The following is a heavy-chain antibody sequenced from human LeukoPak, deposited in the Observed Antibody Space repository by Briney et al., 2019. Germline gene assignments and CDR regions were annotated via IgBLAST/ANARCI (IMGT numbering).Heavy chain of an antibody. Sequence: GGSLRLSCAASGFTFSSYWMSWVRQAPVKGLEWVANIKQDGSEKYYVDSVKGRFTISRDNAKNSLYLQMNSLRAEDTAVYYCARVRRGIAAAGTSYYYYYYMDVWGKGTAVTVSS. D-gene: IGHD6-13*01. CDR2: IKQDGSEK. CDR1: GFTFSSYW. CDR3: ARVRRGIAAAGTSYYYYYYMDV. V-gene: IGHV3-7*01. J-gene: IGHJ6*03.